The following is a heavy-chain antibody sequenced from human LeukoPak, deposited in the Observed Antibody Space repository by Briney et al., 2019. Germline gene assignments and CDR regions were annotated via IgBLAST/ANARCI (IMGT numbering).Heavy chain of an antibody. J-gene: IGHJ4*02. CDR3: AKAEDIVVVVAATSFDY. D-gene: IGHD2-15*01. CDR1: GFTFSSYS. CDR2: ISGSGGST. Sequence: QAGGSLRLSCAASGFTFSSYSMNWVRRAPGKGLEWVSAISGSGGSTYYADSVKGRFTISRDNSKNTLYLQMNSLRAEDTAVYYCAKAEDIVVVVAATSFDYWGQGTLVTVSS. V-gene: IGHV3-23*01.